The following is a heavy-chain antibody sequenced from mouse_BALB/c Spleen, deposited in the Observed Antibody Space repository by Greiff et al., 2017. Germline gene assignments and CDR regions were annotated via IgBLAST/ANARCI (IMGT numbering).Heavy chain of an antibody. V-gene: IGHV5-12-1*01. CDR3: ARRGTVYYFDY. J-gene: IGHJ2*01. D-gene: IGHD2-14*01. CDR1: GFAFSSYD. Sequence: EVNLVESGGGLVKPGGSLKLSCAASGFAFSSYDMSWVRQTPEKRLEWVAYISSGGGSTYYPDTVKGRFTISRDNAKNTLYLQMSSLKSEDTAMYYCARRGTVYYFDYWGQGTTLTVSS. CDR2: ISSGGGST.